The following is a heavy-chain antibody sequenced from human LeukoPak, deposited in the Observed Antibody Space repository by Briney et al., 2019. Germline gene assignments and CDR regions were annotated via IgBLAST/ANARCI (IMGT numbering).Heavy chain of an antibody. D-gene: IGHD3-10*01. CDR3: AKTDRFGELFGY. J-gene: IGHJ4*02. V-gene: IGHV3-7*03. Sequence: GSLRLSCAASGFTFSSYWMSWVRQAPGKGLEWVANIKQDGSEKYYADSVKGRFTISRDNSKNTLYLQMNSLRAEDTAVYYCAKTDRFGELFGYWGQGTLVTVSS. CDR1: GFTFSSYW. CDR2: IKQDGSEK.